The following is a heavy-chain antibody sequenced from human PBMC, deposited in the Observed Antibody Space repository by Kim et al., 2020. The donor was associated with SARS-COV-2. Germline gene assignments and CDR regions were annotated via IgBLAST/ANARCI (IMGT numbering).Heavy chain of an antibody. CDR1: GFTFDDYA. Sequence: GGSLRLSCAASGFTFDDYAMHWVRQAPGKGLEWVSLISGDGGSTYYADSVKGRFTISRDNSKNSLYLQMNSLRTEDTALYYCAKEYCSSTSCYPYYFDYWGQGTLVTVSS. J-gene: IGHJ4*02. CDR2: ISGDGGST. V-gene: IGHV3-43*02. D-gene: IGHD2-2*01. CDR3: AKEYCSSTSCYPYYFDY.